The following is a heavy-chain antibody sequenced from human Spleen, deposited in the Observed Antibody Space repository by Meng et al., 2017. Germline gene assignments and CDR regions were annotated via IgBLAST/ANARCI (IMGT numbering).Heavy chain of an antibody. CDR3: ARLVGYCSSTSCYGPNYYYYGMDV. D-gene: IGHD2-2*01. Sequence: KVSCKGSGYTFTGYWIAWVRQMPGKGLEWMGIIYPDHSDTRYSPSFQGQVMISADKSISTAYLQWSSLKASDTAMYYCARLVGYCSSTSCYGPNYYYYGMDVWGQGTTVTVSS. J-gene: IGHJ6*02. CDR1: GYTFTGYW. V-gene: IGHV5-51*01. CDR2: IYPDHSDT.